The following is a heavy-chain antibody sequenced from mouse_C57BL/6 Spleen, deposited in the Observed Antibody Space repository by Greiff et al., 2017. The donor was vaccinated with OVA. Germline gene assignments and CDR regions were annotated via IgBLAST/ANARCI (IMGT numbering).Heavy chain of an antibody. CDR3: TRSLTGTSYYFDY. CDR1: GYTFTDYE. D-gene: IGHD4-1*01. J-gene: IGHJ2*01. Sequence: QVQLKQSGAELVRPGASVTLSCKASGYTFTDYEMHWVKQTPVHGLEWIGAIDPETGGTAYNQKFKGKAILTADKSSSTAYMELRSLTSEDSAVYYCTRSLTGTSYYFDYWGQGTTLTVSS. V-gene: IGHV1-15*01. CDR2: IDPETGGT.